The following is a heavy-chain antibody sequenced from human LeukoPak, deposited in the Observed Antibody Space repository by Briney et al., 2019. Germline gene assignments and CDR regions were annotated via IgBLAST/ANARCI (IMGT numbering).Heavy chain of an antibody. CDR3: AKLLVLDAFDI. D-gene: IGHD2-8*02. J-gene: IGHJ3*02. Sequence: GGSLRLSCAASGFTFSSYAMHWVRQAPGKGLEWVAVISYDGSNKYYADSVKGRFTIFRDNSKNTLYLQMNSLRAEDTAVYYCAKLLVLDAFDIWSQGTMVTVSS. V-gene: IGHV3-30*04. CDR2: ISYDGSNK. CDR1: GFTFSSYA.